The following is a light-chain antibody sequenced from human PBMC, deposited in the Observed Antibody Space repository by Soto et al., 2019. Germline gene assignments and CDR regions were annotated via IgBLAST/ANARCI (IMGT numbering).Light chain of an antibody. CDR2: KAS. CDR1: QSINSW. J-gene: IGKJ4*01. V-gene: IGKV1-5*03. CDR3: HQYNTSPLT. Sequence: DIQMTQSPSTLSASVGDSVSITCRASQSINSWLAWYQHKPGKAPKLLIYKASNLQSGVPSRFSGSGSGTEFTLTISSLQPDYVANYYCHQYNTSPLTFGGGTKVEIK.